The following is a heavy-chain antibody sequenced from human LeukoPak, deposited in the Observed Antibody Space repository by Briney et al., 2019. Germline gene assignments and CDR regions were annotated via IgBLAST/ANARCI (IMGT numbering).Heavy chain of an antibody. CDR2: INHSGST. J-gene: IGHJ1*01. CDR3: ARGPYSSGWYALEYFQH. CDR1: GGSFSDYY. V-gene: IGHV4-34*01. Sequence: SETLSLTCAVYGGSFSDYYWSWIRRPPGKGLEWIGEINHSGSTNYNPSLKSRVTISVDTSKNQFSLKLSSVTAADTAVYYCARGPYSSGWYALEYFQHWGQGTLVTVSS. D-gene: IGHD6-19*01.